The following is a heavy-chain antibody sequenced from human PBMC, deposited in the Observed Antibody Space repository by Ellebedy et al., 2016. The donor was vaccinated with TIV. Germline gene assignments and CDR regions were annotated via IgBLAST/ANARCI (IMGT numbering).Heavy chain of an antibody. CDR1: GFSFRSYW. D-gene: IGHD4-17*01. V-gene: IGHV3-7*01. Sequence: GESLKISCAASGFSFRSYWMSWVRQAPGKGLEWVAHINQAGSEKYYVDSVKGRLTNSRDNAKNSLYLQMNSLRAEDTAMYFCARDGSYGDYRSPTHALEIWGQGTMVTVSS. CDR2: INQAGSEK. J-gene: IGHJ3*02. CDR3: ARDGSYGDYRSPTHALEI.